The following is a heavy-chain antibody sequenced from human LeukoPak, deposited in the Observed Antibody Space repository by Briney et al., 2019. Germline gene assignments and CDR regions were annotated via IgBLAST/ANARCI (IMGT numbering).Heavy chain of an antibody. Sequence: GRSLRLSCAASGFTFSSYAMHWVRQAPGKGLEWVAVISYDGSNKYYADSVKGRFTISRDNSKNTLYLQMNSLRAEDTAVYYCARDSPYYYDSSGYPEYFQRWGQGTLVTVSS. CDR2: ISYDGSNK. J-gene: IGHJ1*01. CDR3: ARDSPYYYDSSGYPEYFQR. V-gene: IGHV3-30*04. CDR1: GFTFSSYA. D-gene: IGHD3-22*01.